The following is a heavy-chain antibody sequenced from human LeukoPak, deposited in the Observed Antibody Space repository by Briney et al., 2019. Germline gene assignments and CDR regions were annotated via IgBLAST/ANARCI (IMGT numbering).Heavy chain of an antibody. CDR3: ARNAVPDRPFSGMDV. V-gene: IGHV1-69*13. J-gene: IGHJ6*04. CDR1: GGTFSSYA. Sequence: SVKVSCKASGGTFSSYASSWVRQAPGQGLEWMGGIIPIFGTANYAQKFQGRVTITADESTSTAYMELSSLRSEDTAVYYCARNAVPDRPFSGMDVWGKGTTVTVSS. CDR2: IIPIFGTA. D-gene: IGHD2-2*01.